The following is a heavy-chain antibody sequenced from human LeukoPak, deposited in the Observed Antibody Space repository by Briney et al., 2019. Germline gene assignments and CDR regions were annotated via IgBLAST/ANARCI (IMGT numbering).Heavy chain of an antibody. D-gene: IGHD3-22*01. J-gene: IGHJ4*02. V-gene: IGHV3-23*01. Sequence: PGGSLRLSCAASGFTFSSYAMSWVRQAPGKGLEWVSVIGGSGGSTYYADSVKGRFTTSRDNAKNSLYLQMNSLRAEDTAVYYCAREGPYYYDSSGSLDYWGQGTLVTVSS. CDR2: IGGSGGST. CDR3: AREGPYYYDSSGSLDY. CDR1: GFTFSSYA.